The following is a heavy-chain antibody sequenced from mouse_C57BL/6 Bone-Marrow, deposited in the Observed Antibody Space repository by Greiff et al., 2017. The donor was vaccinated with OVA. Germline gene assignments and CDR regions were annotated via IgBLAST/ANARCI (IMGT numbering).Heavy chain of an antibody. Sequence: QVQLQQSGAELVRPGASVKLSCKASGYTFTDYYINWVKQRPGQGLEWIARIYPGSGNTYYNEKFKGKATLTAEKSSSTAYMQLSSLTSEDSAVYFCARLGTTVVNFDYWGQGTTLTVSS. CDR2: IYPGSGNT. V-gene: IGHV1-76*01. CDR1: GYTFTDYY. J-gene: IGHJ2*01. D-gene: IGHD1-1*01. CDR3: ARLGTTVVNFDY.